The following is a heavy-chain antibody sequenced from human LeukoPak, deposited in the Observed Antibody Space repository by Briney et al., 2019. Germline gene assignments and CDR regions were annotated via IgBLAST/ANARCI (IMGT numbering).Heavy chain of an antibody. CDR1: GYSFTTYW. CDR3: ARHYNGDY. V-gene: IGHV5-51*01. D-gene: IGHD1-14*01. J-gene: IGHJ4*02. Sequence: GESLKISCKGSGYSFTTYWIGWVRQMPGKGLGWMGIIYPGDSDTRYNPSFQGQVTISADKSITTAYLQRSSLKASDTAIYYCARHYNGDYWGQGTLVTVSS. CDR2: IYPGDSDT.